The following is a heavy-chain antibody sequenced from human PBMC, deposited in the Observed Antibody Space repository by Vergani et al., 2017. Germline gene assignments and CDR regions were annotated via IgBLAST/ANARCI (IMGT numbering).Heavy chain of an antibody. CDR3: ARDVGATGIYYGMDV. Sequence: QVQLVQSGAEVKKPGASVKVSCTASGYTFTSYDINWVRQATGQGLEWMGWMNPNSGNTGYAQKLQGRVTMTTDTSTSTAYMELRSLRSDDTAVYYCARDVGATGIYYGMDVWGQGTTVTVSS. CDR2: MNPNSGNT. D-gene: IGHD1-26*01. CDR1: GYTFTSYD. V-gene: IGHV1-8*02. J-gene: IGHJ6*02.